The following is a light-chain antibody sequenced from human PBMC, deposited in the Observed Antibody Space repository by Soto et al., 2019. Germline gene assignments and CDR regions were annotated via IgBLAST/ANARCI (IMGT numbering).Light chain of an antibody. Sequence: DIQMTQSPSSLSASVGDRVTITCRASQSISSNLNWYQQKPGKAQMLLIYAASSWLRGVPSRFSGSGSGTDFTRTISSLQPEDFAIYYCQQSYSTPSYTFGQGTKLEIK. CDR3: QQSYSTPSYT. J-gene: IGKJ2*01. V-gene: IGKV1-39*01. CDR1: QSISSN. CDR2: AAS.